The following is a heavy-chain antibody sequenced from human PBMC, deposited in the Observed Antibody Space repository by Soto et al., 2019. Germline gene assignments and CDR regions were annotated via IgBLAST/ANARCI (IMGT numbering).Heavy chain of an antibody. D-gene: IGHD5-18*01. J-gene: IGHJ4*02. CDR1: GLRFIANW. CDR2: IHGDGGKI. Sequence: EVQLVESGGGLVQPGGSLKLPFAASGLRFIANWLSWFRRAPGKGLEWVANIHGDGGKIYYVDSVKGRFTISRDNAKRSLYLQMNSLRAEDTAVYYCARDFYGGYTYGPGDYWGQGALVAVSS. V-gene: IGHV3-7*01. CDR3: ARDFYGGYTYGPGDY.